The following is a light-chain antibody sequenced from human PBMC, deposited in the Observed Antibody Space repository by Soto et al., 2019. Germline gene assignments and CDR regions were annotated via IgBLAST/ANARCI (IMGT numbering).Light chain of an antibody. CDR1: QSVAGN. Sequence: EVVMTQSPATLSVSPGERATLSCRARQSVAGNLACYQQKPVQAPRLLIYDASMRASGVPARFSGSGSGTAFTLPISSLEPEDFAVYYCQQRNIWPPVTFGQGTRLEI. V-gene: IGKV3-11*01. CDR2: DAS. J-gene: IGKJ5*01. CDR3: QQRNIWPPVT.